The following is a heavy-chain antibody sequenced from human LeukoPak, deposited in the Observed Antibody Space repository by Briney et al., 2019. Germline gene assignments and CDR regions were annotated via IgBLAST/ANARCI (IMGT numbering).Heavy chain of an antibody. CDR1: GYTFTVYF. Sequence: GASVTVSCKASGYTFTVYFIHWVRQAPGLGLEWMGWLNPNSGDTKFEHNFQGRVTLTRDTSISTAYMELSRLRSDDTAVYYCARGNYYDSSGYSPNLGYWGQGTLVTVSS. CDR2: LNPNSGDT. J-gene: IGHJ4*02. CDR3: ARGNYYDSSGYSPNLGY. V-gene: IGHV1-2*02. D-gene: IGHD3-22*01.